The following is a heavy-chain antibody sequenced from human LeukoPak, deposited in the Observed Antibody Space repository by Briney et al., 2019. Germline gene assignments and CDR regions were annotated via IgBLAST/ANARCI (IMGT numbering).Heavy chain of an antibody. D-gene: IGHD6-13*01. CDR2: IYNSVTT. CDR1: GASVTSHS. CDR3: ARGGASSHWFGS. Sequence: SETLSLTCSVSGASVTSHSWSWIRQPPGKQLESIGMIYNSVTTNYRPSLKSRVTISVDASKNQLTLKLSSVTAADTAVYYCARGGASSHWFGSWGQGTLVTVSS. J-gene: IGHJ5*01. V-gene: IGHV4-59*02.